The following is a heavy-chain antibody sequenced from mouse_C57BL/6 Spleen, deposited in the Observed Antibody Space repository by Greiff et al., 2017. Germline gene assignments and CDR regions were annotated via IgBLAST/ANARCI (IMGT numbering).Heavy chain of an antibody. CDR1: GYSFTDYN. CDR3: ARTEITTVVAHYFDY. J-gene: IGHJ2*01. V-gene: IGHV1-39*01. CDR2: INPNYGTT. Sequence: VHVKQSGPELVKPGASVKISCKASGYSFTDYNMNWVKQSNGKSLEWIGVINPNYGTTSYNQKFKGKATLTVDQSSSTAYMQLNSLTSEDSAVYYCARTEITTVVAHYFDYWGQGTTLTVSS. D-gene: IGHD1-1*01.